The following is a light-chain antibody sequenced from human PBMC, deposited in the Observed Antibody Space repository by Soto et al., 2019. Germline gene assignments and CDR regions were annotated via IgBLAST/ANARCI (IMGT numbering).Light chain of an antibody. CDR2: EVS. V-gene: IGLV2-8*01. CDR3: SSYAGSNNYV. J-gene: IGLJ1*01. Sequence: QFVLTQPPSASGSSGQLVTNSRTGTSSDVGGCNYVSWYQQHPGKAPKLMIYEVSKRPSGVPDRFSGSKSGNTASLTVSGLQAEDEDDYYCSSYAGSNNYVFRTGNKVTVL. CDR1: SSDVGGCNY.